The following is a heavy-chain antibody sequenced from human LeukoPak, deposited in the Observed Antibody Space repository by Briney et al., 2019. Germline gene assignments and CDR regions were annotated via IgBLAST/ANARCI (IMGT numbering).Heavy chain of an antibody. Sequence: GESLKISCQGSGYSFTSRWIAWVRQMPGKGLEWMGIIYPDDSDIRYNPSFQGQVTMSADKSVNVSYLQCSSLKASDTRIYYCAXXXNYXDFFDFXGQGTLVTVSS. CDR3: AXXXNYXDFFDF. CDR1: GYSFTSRW. J-gene: IGHJ4*02. V-gene: IGHV5-51*01. D-gene: IGHD4-17*01. CDR2: IYPDDSDI.